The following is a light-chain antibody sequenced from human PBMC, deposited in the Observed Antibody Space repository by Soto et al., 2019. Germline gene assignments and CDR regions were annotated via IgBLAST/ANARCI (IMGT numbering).Light chain of an antibody. V-gene: IGKV3D-20*01. CDR3: QQYSNLPLT. CDR2: DTS. CDR1: QSVGSVF. J-gene: IGKJ4*01. Sequence: ENVLTQSPATLSLSPGERATLSCGASQSVGSVFLAWYQQKPGLAPRLLIYDTSTRATGIPDRFSGSGSGTDFTLTINRVEPEDFAVYYCQQYSNLPLTFGGGTKVEIK.